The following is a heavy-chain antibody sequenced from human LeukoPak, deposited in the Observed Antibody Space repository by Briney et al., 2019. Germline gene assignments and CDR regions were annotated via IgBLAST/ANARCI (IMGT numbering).Heavy chain of an antibody. CDR3: GRGAEWEPFDY. J-gene: IGHJ4*02. V-gene: IGHV1-2*02. CDR2: INPNSGGT. CDR1: GYTSTGYY. D-gene: IGHD1-26*01. Sequence: GASVKVSCKASGYTSTGYYMHWVRQAPGQGLEWMGWINPNSGGTNYAQKFQGRVTMTRDTSISTAYMELSRLRSDDTAVYYCGRGAEWEPFDYWGQGTLVIVSS.